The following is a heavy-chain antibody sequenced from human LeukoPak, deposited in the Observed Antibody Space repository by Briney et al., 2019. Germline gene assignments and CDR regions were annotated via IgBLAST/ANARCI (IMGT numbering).Heavy chain of an antibody. CDR3: ASLGYYDSSGYYYFDY. V-gene: IGHV1-69*01. Sequence: ASVTVSCKAYGGTLSSYAISWVRQAPGQGLEWVGGIIPIFGTANYAQKFQGRVTITADESTSTAYMELSSLRSEDTAVYYCASLGYYDSSGYYYFDYWGQGTLVTVSS. D-gene: IGHD3-22*01. J-gene: IGHJ4*02. CDR1: GGTLSSYA. CDR2: IIPIFGTA.